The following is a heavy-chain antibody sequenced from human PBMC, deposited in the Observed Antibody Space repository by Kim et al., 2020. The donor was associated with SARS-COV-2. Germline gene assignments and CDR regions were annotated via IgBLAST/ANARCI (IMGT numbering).Heavy chain of an antibody. J-gene: IGHJ2*01. CDR1: GFTFSSYN. V-gene: IGHV3-48*02. CDR3: AGHTVTRSYWYFDL. Sequence: GGSLRLSCAASGFTFSSYNMNWVRQAPGKGLEWVSYISSSSSTIYYADSVKGRFSISRDNAKNSLLLQMNSLRDEDTAVYYCAGHTVTRSYWYFDLWGRGTLVTVSS. D-gene: IGHD4-17*01. CDR2: ISSSSSTI.